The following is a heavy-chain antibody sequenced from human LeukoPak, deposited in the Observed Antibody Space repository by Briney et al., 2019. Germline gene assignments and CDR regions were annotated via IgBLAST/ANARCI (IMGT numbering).Heavy chain of an antibody. CDR1: GLTLSNAW. J-gene: IGHJ4*02. CDR2: IKRKTDDGTA. D-gene: IGHD1-26*01. V-gene: IGHV3-15*01. Sequence: GGSLRLSCAASGLTLSNAWMSWVRQAPGKGLEWVGRIKRKTDDGTADYAAPVKGRFTISRDDSKNTVYLQMNSLRAEDTAVYYCAKWELHDSWGQGTLVTVSS. CDR3: AKWELHDS.